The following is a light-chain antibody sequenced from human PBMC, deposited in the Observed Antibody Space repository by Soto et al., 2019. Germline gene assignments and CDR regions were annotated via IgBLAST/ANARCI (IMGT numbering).Light chain of an antibody. J-gene: IGKJ3*01. V-gene: IGKV1-27*01. CDR2: AAS. CDR3: QKDNSAARGFFT. CDR1: QGISNY. Sequence: DIQMTQSPSSLSASVGDRVTITCRASQGISNYLAWYQQKPGKVPKLLIYAASTLQSGVPSRFSCSGSGTDFTHTISSLQPEDVATYCCQKDNSAARGFFTFGPGTKVDIK.